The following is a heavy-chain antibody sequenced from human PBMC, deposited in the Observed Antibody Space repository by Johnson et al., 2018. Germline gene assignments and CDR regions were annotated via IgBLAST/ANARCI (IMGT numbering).Heavy chain of an antibody. D-gene: IGHD6-13*01. CDR2: MNPNSGNT. Sequence: QVQLVQSGAEVKKPGASVKVSCKASGYTFTSYDINWVRQATGQGLEWMGWMNPNSGNTGYAQKFQGRVTMTRNTSISTAYMELSSLRSEDTAVYYGARTRRAAGTFYYYYYMDVWGKGTTVTVSS. CDR1: GYTFTSYD. CDR3: ARTRRAAGTFYYYYYMDV. V-gene: IGHV1-8*01. J-gene: IGHJ6*03.